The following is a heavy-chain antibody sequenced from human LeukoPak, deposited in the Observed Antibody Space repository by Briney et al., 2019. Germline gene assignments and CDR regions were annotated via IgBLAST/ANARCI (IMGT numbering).Heavy chain of an antibody. V-gene: IGHV1-18*01. Sequence: ASVKVSCKSSGYTFTSYGFSWERQGHGQGLEWMGWIGTYKSNTNYAQKLPGRVTMTTDTSTSKAYMELSSLRSDDTAVYYCARETTLTPGYYYYMDVWGKGTTVTVSS. D-gene: IGHD5-24*01. CDR1: GYTFTSYG. J-gene: IGHJ6*03. CDR3: ARETTLTPGYYYYMDV. CDR2: IGTYKSNT.